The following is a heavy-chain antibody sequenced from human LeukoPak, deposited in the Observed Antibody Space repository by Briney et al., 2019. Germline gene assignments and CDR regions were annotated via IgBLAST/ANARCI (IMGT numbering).Heavy chain of an antibody. V-gene: IGHV3-21*01. CDR1: GFTFSSYS. CDR3: ARCCSSTSCYMGAFDI. D-gene: IGHD2-2*02. CDR2: ISSSSSYI. Sequence: PGGSLRLSCAASGFTFSSYSMNWVRQAPGKGLEWVSSISSSSSYIYYADSAKGRFTISRDNAKNSLYLQMNSLRAEDTAVYYCARCCSSTSCYMGAFDIWGQGTMVTVSS. J-gene: IGHJ3*02.